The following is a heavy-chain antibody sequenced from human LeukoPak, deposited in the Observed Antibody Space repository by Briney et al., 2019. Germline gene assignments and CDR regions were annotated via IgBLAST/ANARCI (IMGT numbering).Heavy chain of an antibody. CDR1: GFTFSSYA. D-gene: IGHD1-26*01. CDR3: AKDLHRYSGSYYCY. V-gene: IGHV3-23*01. Sequence: GGSLRLSCAASGFTFSSYAMSWVRQAPGKGLEWVSAISGSGGSTYYADSVKGRFTISRDNSKNTLYLQMNSLRAEDTAVYYCAKDLHRYSGSYYCYWGQGTLVTVSS. CDR2: ISGSGGST. J-gene: IGHJ4*02.